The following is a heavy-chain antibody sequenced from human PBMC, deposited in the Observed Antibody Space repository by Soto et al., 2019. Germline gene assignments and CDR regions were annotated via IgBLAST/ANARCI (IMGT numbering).Heavy chain of an antibody. CDR1: GFTFSSYS. J-gene: IGHJ3*02. Sequence: GGSLRLSCAASGFTFSSYSMNWVRQAPGKGLEWVSSISSSSSYIYYADSVKGRFTISRDNAKNSLYLQMNSLRAEDTAVYYCARDRDWGSSDAFDIWGQGTMVTVSS. D-gene: IGHD7-27*01. CDR2: ISSSSSYI. V-gene: IGHV3-21*01. CDR3: ARDRDWGSSDAFDI.